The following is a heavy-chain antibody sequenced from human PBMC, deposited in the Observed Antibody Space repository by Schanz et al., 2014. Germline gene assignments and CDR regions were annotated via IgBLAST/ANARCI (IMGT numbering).Heavy chain of an antibody. Sequence: QLVQSGSEFRKPGASVKVSCKASGYIFSSYAIHWVRQAPGQGLEWMGWINPTTGNPGYAQGFTGRFVFSFDTSVSTAYLQISGLKAEDTAVYYCARFNSGSHSPPYYYYGMDVWGQGTTVTVSS. D-gene: IGHD1-26*01. CDR1: GYIFSSYA. CDR3: ARFNSGSHSPPYYYYGMDV. J-gene: IGHJ6*02. V-gene: IGHV7-4-1*02. CDR2: INPTTGNP.